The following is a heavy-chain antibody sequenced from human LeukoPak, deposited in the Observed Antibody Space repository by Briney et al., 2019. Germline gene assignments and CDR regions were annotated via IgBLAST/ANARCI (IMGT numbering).Heavy chain of an antibody. CDR2: ISSSSSTI. CDR3: ARGGSVFGVVIMNYFDY. D-gene: IGHD3-3*01. CDR1: GFTFSSYS. V-gene: IGHV3-48*01. Sequence: GGSLRLSCAASGFTFSSYSMNWVRQAPGKGLEWVSYISSSSSTIYYADSVKGRFTISRDNAKNSLYLQMNSLRAEDTAMYYCARGGSVFGVVIMNYFDYWGQGTLVTVSS. J-gene: IGHJ4*02.